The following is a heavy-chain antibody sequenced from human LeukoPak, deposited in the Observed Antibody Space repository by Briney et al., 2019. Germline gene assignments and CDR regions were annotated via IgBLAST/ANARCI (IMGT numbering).Heavy chain of an antibody. CDR1: GFSFTNTW. Sequence: GGSLRLSCEASGFSFTNTWMSWVRQAPGKGLEWVGRVKSKADDGTTEYAAPVQGRFTISRDDSKNTLSPQMNSLKTEDTAVYYCATEGGSGSYYGDDAFDMWGQGTMVTVSS. D-gene: IGHD3-10*01. CDR2: VKSKADDGTT. CDR3: ATEGGSGSYYGDDAFDM. J-gene: IGHJ3*02. V-gene: IGHV3-15*01.